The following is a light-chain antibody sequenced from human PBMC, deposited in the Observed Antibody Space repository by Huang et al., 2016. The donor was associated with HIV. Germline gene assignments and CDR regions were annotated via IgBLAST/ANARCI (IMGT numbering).Light chain of an antibody. Sequence: EIMMTQSSATLSVSPGERATLSCRATQSIRSSLAWYQQRPGQAPRLLIFGASTRATGIPARFSGSGSGTEFTLTISSLQSEDVAVYYCQQYHNWPLTFGGGTKVEIK. CDR1: QSIRSS. CDR2: GAS. J-gene: IGKJ4*01. V-gene: IGKV3-15*01. CDR3: QQYHNWPLT.